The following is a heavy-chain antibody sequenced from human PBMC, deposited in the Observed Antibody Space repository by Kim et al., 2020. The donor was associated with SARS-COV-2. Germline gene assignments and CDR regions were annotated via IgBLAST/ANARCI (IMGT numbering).Heavy chain of an antibody. CDR2: IYYSGST. J-gene: IGHJ6*02. Sequence: SETLSLTCTVSGGSISSGGYYCSWIRQHPGKGLEWIGYIYYSGSTYYNPSLKSRVTISVDTSKNQFSLKLSSVTAADTAVYYCARSYSSSWPGRYYYYGMDVWGQGTTVTVSS. V-gene: IGHV4-31*03. D-gene: IGHD6-13*01. CDR3: ARSYSSSWPGRYYYYGMDV. CDR1: GGSISSGGYY.